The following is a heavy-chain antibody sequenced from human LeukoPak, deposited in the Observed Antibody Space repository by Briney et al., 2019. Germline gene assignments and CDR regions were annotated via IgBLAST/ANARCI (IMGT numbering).Heavy chain of an antibody. V-gene: IGHV1-18*01. Sequence: ASVKVSCKASGYTFTSYGISWVRQAPGQGLEWMGWISAYNGNTNYAQKLQGRVTMTTDTSTSTAYMELRSLRSDDTAVYYCARALAARKTRPRDDAFDIWGQGTMVTVSS. CDR3: ARALAARKTRPRDDAFDI. D-gene: IGHD6-6*01. CDR1: GYTFTSYG. J-gene: IGHJ3*02. CDR2: ISAYNGNT.